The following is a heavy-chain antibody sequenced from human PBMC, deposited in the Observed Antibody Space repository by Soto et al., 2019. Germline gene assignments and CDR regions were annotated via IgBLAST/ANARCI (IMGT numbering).Heavy chain of an antibody. V-gene: IGHV3-74*01. CDR1: GFTFSSYW. J-gene: IGHJ4*02. Sequence: VGSLRLSCAASGFTFSSYWMHWVRQAPGKGLVWVAHINTDGSSIAYADSVKGRFTISRDNAKNTLYLQMNSLSAEDTAVYSCVRAPFDYWGQGTLVTVSS. CDR3: VRAPFDY. CDR2: INTDGSSI.